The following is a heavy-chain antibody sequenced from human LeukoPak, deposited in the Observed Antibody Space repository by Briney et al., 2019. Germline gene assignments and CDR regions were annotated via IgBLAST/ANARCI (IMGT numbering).Heavy chain of an antibody. CDR3: ARWYYDFWSGYPDY. CDR1: GGSISSSNW. V-gene: IGHV4-4*02. Sequence: SETLSLTCAVSGGSISSSNWWSWVRQPPGKGLEWIGEIYHSGSTNYNPSLKSRVTISVDKSKNQFSLKLSSVTAADTAVYYCARWYYDFWSGYPDYWGQGTLVTVSS. D-gene: IGHD3-3*01. CDR2: IYHSGST. J-gene: IGHJ4*02.